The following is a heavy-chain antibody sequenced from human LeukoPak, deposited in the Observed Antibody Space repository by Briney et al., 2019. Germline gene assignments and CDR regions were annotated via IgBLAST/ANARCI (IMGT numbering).Heavy chain of an antibody. CDR1: GVSFSGYY. Sequence: SETLSLTCAVYGVSFSGYYWSWIRQPPGKGLEWIGEINHSGSTNYNPSLKSRVTISVDTSKNQFSLKLSSVTAADTAVYYCARGYRSIAAVRVNNWFDPWGQGTLVTVSS. CDR2: INHSGST. V-gene: IGHV4-34*01. J-gene: IGHJ5*02. CDR3: ARGYRSIAAVRVNNWFDP. D-gene: IGHD6-13*01.